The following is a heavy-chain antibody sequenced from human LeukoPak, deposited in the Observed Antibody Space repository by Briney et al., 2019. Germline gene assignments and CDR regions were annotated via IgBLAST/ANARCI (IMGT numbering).Heavy chain of an antibody. J-gene: IGHJ4*02. CDR2: ISSSSTI. CDR3: ARDATAGLFDY. CDR1: GFSFSSYS. V-gene: IGHV3-48*02. Sequence: GGSLRLSCAASGFSFSSYSMSWVRQAPGKGLEWVSYISSSSTIYYADSVKGRFTISRDNAKNSLYLQMNSLRDEDTAVYYCARDATAGLFDYWGQRTLVTVSS. D-gene: IGHD6-13*01.